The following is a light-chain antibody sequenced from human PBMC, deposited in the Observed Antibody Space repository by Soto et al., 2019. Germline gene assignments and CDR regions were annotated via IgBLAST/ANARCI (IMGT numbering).Light chain of an antibody. CDR1: STVGNNY. J-gene: IGKJ1*01. CDR3: QQYGDSPQT. Sequence: EIVLTQSPGTLTVSPGEGATLSCSASSTVGNNYLAWYQQTPGQAPGLRIYDASTTATGIPDRFSGSGSGTDFTLTISRLQPDDFAVYFCQQYGDSPQTFGQGTKVEVK. V-gene: IGKV3-20*01. CDR2: DAS.